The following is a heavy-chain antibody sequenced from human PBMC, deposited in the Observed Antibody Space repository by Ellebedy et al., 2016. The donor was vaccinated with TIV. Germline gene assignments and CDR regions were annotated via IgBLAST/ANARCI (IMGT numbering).Heavy chain of an antibody. Sequence: AASVKVSCKVSGYTLTELSMHWVRQAPGKGLEWMGGFDPEDGETIYAQKFQGRVTMTEDTSTDTAYMELSSLSSEDTAVYYCAATSGSYRSMLLAGPLGDAFDIWGQGTMVTVSS. CDR3: AATSGSYRSMLLAGPLGDAFDI. D-gene: IGHD1-26*01. CDR2: FDPEDGET. J-gene: IGHJ3*02. V-gene: IGHV1-24*01. CDR1: GYTLTELS.